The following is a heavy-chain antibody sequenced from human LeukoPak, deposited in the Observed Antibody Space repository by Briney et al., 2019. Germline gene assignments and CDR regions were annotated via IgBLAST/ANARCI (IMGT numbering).Heavy chain of an antibody. CDR1: GGSFGGYY. Sequence: PSETLSLTCAVYGGSFGGYYWSWIRQPPGKGLEWIGEINHSGSTNYNPSLKSRVTVSVDTSKNQFSLKLNSVTAADTAVYYCARRNTYYGPFDYWGQGALVTVSS. CDR3: ARRNTYYGPFDY. V-gene: IGHV4-34*01. J-gene: IGHJ4*02. D-gene: IGHD1-26*01. CDR2: INHSGST.